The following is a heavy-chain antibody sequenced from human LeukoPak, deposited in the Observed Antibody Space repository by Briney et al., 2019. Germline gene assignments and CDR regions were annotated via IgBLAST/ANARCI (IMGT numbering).Heavy chain of an antibody. Sequence: GGSLRLSCAASGFTFSSYAMSWVRQAPGKGLEWVSAISGSGGSTYYADSVKGRFTISRDNSKNTLYLQMNSLRAEDTAVYYCARAGGYFDWLSGYFDYWGQGTLVTVSS. J-gene: IGHJ4*02. CDR3: ARAGGYFDWLSGYFDY. V-gene: IGHV3-23*01. CDR2: ISGSGGST. CDR1: GFTFSSYA. D-gene: IGHD3-9*01.